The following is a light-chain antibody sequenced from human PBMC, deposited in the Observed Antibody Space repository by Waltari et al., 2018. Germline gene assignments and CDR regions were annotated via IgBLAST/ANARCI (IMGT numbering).Light chain of an antibody. CDR3: SSYTASPPHVV. Sequence: QSALTQPASVSGSPGQSISISCTGISSDVGGFNFVSWYQQHPGKAPKLMIYDVFNRPSGVSTRFSGSKSDNAASLAISGRQAEDEAVYYCSSYTASPPHVVFGGWTKVTVL. CDR2: DVF. J-gene: IGLJ2*01. V-gene: IGLV2-14*03. CDR1: SSDVGGFNF.